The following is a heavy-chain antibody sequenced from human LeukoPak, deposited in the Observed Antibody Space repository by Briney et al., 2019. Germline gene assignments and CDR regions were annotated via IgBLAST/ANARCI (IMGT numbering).Heavy chain of an antibody. J-gene: IGHJ5*02. CDR3: VRGPYGASISKWFDP. CDR2: IYYSGDT. D-gene: IGHD4/OR15-4a*01. Sequence: KASETLSLTCTVSRGSISGYSWSWIRQSPGGALEWIGYIYYSGDTAYNPSLRSRVTMSVDTSKNQLSLQLSSMTTADTAVYYRVRGPYGASISKWFDPWGQGTLVTVSS. CDR1: RGSISGYS. V-gene: IGHV4-59*01.